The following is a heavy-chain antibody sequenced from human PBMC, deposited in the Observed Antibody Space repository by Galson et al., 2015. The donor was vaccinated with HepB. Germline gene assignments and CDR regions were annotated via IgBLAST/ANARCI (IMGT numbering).Heavy chain of an antibody. CDR1: GFAFDIYA. J-gene: IGHJ6*02. CDR2: ISDDRNDK. Sequence: SLRLSCAASGFAFDIYAMHWVRRAPGKGLEWVAIISDDRNDKYYADSVKGRFTISRDNSKNTLYLQVNSLRAEDTATYYCAKDLTSGDNYGLHVWGQGTTVTVSS. D-gene: IGHD2-15*01. V-gene: IGHV3-30*18. CDR3: AKDLTSGDNYGLHV.